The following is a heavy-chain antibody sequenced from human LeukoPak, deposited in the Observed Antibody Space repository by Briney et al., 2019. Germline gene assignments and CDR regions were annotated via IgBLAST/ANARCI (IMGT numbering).Heavy chain of an antibody. J-gene: IGHJ5*02. Sequence: SETLSLTCTVSGGSISSSRFFWAWIRQPPGKGLEWIGNINFSGTTYYNPSLKSRVTLSVDPSKNQFSLRLSSVTAADTAVYYWSAYPKREAWENLYHWGQGTLVTVSS. V-gene: IGHV4-39*07. D-gene: IGHD1-26*01. CDR1: GGSISSSRFF. CDR2: INFSGTT. CDR3: SAYPKREAWENLYH.